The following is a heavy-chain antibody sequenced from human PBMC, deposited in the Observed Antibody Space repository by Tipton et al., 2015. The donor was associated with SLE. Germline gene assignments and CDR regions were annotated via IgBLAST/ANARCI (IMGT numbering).Heavy chain of an antibody. J-gene: IGHJ3*02. CDR2: IKQDGSES. CDR3: ARGGSKHYDFWGRQMGPHAFDI. D-gene: IGHD3-3*01. Sequence: SLRLSCAVSGFTFSSYWMNWVRQTPAKGLEWVANIKQDGSESYYVDSVKGRFTISRDNAKNSLYLQMNNLRVEDTAVYYCARGGSKHYDFWGRQMGPHAFDIWGQETKVTVSS. V-gene: IGHV3-7*01. CDR1: GFTFSSYW.